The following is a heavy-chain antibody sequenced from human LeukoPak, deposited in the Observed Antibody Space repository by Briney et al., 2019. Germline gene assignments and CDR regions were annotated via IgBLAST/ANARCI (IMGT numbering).Heavy chain of an antibody. CDR2: IDSDGRRT. CDR3: VRDMGGYGDY. CDR1: GFTFSSYW. Sequence: PGGSLRLSCAASGFTFSSYWMHWVRQAPGKGLVWVSRIDSDGRRTSYADSVKGRFTISRDNAKNTLYLQMNSLRAEDTAVYYCVRDMGGYGDYWGQGTLVTVSS. J-gene: IGHJ4*02. D-gene: IGHD1-1*01. V-gene: IGHV3-74*01.